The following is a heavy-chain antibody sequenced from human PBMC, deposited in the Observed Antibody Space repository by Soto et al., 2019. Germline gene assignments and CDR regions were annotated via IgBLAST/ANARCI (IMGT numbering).Heavy chain of an antibody. CDR3: ARDLNYGMDV. CDR2: ISYDGSNK. J-gene: IGHJ6*02. CDR1: GFTFSSYA. Sequence: QVQLVESGGGVVQPGRSLRLSCAASGFTFSSYAMHWVRQAPGKGLEWVAVISYDGSNKYYADSVKGRFTISRDNSKNTLYLQMNSLRDEDTAVYYCARDLNYGMDVWGQGTTVTVSS. V-gene: IGHV3-30-3*01.